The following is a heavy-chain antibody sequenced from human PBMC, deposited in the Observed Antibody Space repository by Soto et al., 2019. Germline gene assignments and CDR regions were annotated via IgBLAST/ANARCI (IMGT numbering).Heavy chain of an antibody. J-gene: IGHJ4*02. Sequence: QLQLQESGPGLVKPSETLSLTCSVSGGSIRSNIYYWGWIRQPPGKGLELIASVRYSGSTYYTPSLKKRVTTSADTSNNQFSLRLNSVPAADTAIYYFARQQHYDSSGYYTWNWGQGTLVTVSS. CDR2: VRYSGST. D-gene: IGHD3-22*01. V-gene: IGHV4-39*01. CDR3: ARQQHYDSSGYYTWN. CDR1: GGSIRSNIYY.